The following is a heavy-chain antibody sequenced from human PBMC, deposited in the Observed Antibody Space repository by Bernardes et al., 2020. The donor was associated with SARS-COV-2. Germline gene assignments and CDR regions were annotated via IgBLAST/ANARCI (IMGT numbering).Heavy chain of an antibody. D-gene: IGHD3-22*01. Sequence: GGSLRLSCAASGFTFSSSGMSWVRQAPGKGLEWVSAISDDGGITKYTDSVKGRFTISRDTSKNTLYLQMNSLRAEDTAIYYCARLQWLPPDYWGQGTLVTVSS. J-gene: IGHJ4*02. CDR2: ISDDGGIT. CDR1: GFTFSSSG. CDR3: ARLQWLPPDY. V-gene: IGHV3-23*01.